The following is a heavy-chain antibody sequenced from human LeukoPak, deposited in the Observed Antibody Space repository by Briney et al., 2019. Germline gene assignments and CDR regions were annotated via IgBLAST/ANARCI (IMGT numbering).Heavy chain of an antibody. Sequence: GGSLRLSCAASGFTFSSYAMSWVRQAPGKGLELVSAISGSGGSTYYADSVKGRFTISRDNSKNTLYLQMSSLRAEDTAVYYCETYYYDSSGYYYTAPFDYWGQGTLVTVSS. J-gene: IGHJ4*02. CDR2: ISGSGGST. V-gene: IGHV3-23*01. D-gene: IGHD3-22*01. CDR3: ETYYYDSSGYYYTAPFDY. CDR1: GFTFSSYA.